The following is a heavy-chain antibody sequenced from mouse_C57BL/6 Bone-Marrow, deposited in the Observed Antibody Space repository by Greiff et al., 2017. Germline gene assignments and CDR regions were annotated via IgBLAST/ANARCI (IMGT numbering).Heavy chain of an antibody. V-gene: IGHV1-81*01. J-gene: IGHJ4*01. CDR2: IYPRSGNT. D-gene: IGHD2-4*01. Sequence: QVQLKQSGAELARPGASVKLSCKASGYTFTSYGISWVKQRTGQGLEWIGEIYPRSGNTYYNEKFKGKATLTADKSSSTAYMELRSLTSEDSAVYFCAKLIYYDYPYAMDYWGQGTSVTVSS. CDR1: GYTFTSYG. CDR3: AKLIYYDYPYAMDY.